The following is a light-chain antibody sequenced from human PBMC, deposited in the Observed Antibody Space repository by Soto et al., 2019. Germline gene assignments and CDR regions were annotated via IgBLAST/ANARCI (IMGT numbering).Light chain of an antibody. CDR1: QSISSD. J-gene: IGKJ1*01. CDR3: QQSYSTPRT. V-gene: IGKV1-39*01. CDR2: AAS. Sequence: DIQMTQCPSPLSASLADRVTITCRASQSISSDLNWYQQKPGKAPKLLIYAASSLQSGVPSRFSGSGSGTDFTLTISSLQPDDFATYYCQQSYSTPRTFGQGTKVEIK.